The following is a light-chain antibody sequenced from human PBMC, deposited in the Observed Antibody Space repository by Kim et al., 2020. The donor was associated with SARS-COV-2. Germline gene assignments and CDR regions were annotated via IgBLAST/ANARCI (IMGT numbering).Light chain of an antibody. CDR1: TGAVPSGYF. CDR3: LLYYGACQV. CDR2: NTT. V-gene: IGLV7-43*01. J-gene: IGLJ3*02. Sequence: TVSPPCTSSTGAVPSGYFPKWFPQKSGQAPKTLIYNTTNKHSWTPARFSGSLLGDKAALTLSDVQPEDGTEHCCLLYYGACQVFGGGTKLTVL.